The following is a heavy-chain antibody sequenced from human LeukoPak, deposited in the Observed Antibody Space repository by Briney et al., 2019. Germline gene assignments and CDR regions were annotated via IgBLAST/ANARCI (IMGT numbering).Heavy chain of an antibody. Sequence: GGSLRLSWAASGFTFSRYIMNCVRQAPGKGLEWVSSISSSSNYIYYADSVKGRFTISRDNAKNSLYLQMNSLRAEDTAVYYCARKDTVTTYMDVWGKGTTVTVSS. D-gene: IGHD5-18*01. J-gene: IGHJ6*03. CDR1: GFTFSRYI. CDR2: ISSSSNYI. V-gene: IGHV3-21*06. CDR3: ARKDTVTTYMDV.